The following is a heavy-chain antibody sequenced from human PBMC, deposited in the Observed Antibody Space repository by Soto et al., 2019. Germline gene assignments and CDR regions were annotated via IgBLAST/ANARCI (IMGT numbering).Heavy chain of an antibody. CDR1: GDSISGGNKY. Sequence: SETLSLTCTVSGDSISGGNKYWSWIRQPPGKGLEWIGYIFSSGTTYYNPSLKSRLTMSLDTSQNQFSLKLNSVTDADTAVYYCARVPSPFDYYYAMDVWGQGTTVTVSS. V-gene: IGHV4-30-4*01. D-gene: IGHD3-16*01. CDR3: ARVPSPFDYYYAMDV. CDR2: IFSSGTT. J-gene: IGHJ6*02.